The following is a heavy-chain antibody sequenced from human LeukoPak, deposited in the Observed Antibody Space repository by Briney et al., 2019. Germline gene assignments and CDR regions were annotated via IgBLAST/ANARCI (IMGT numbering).Heavy chain of an antibody. CDR1: GGSISSYY. V-gene: IGHV4-59*12. D-gene: IGHD3-10*01. J-gene: IGHJ4*02. Sequence: SETLSLTRTVSGGSISSYYWSWIRQPPGKGLEWIGYIYYSGSTNYNPSLKSRVTISVDKSKNQFSLKLSSVTAADTAVYYCAREDYYGSGSYYNLPYYFDYWGQGTLVTVSS. CDR3: AREDYYGSGSYYNLPYYFDY. CDR2: IYYSGST.